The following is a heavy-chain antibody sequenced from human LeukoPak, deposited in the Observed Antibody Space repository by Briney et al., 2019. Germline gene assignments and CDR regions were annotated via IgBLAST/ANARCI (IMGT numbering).Heavy chain of an antibody. J-gene: IGHJ4*02. CDR2: ISGSGDST. CDR3: AKVLRWTNFDY. Sequence: GGSLRLSCAASGFTFSSNWMHWVRQAPGKGLEWVSAISGSGDSTYYADSVKGRFTISRDNSKNTVYLQMNSLRAEDTAVYYCAKVLRWTNFDYWGQGTLVTVSS. V-gene: IGHV3-23*01. D-gene: IGHD4-23*01. CDR1: GFTFSSNW.